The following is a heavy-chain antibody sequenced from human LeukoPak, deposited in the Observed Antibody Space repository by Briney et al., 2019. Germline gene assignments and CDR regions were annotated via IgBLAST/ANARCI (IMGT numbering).Heavy chain of an antibody. CDR3: AKLIGVWFRAYYLDY. D-gene: IGHD3-10*01. Sequence: GGSLRLSCAASGFTFSSYAMSWVRQAPGKGLEWVSAISGSGGSTYYADSVKGRFTISRDNSKNTLYLQMNSLRAEDTAVYYRAKLIGVWFRAYYLDYWGQGTLVTVSS. J-gene: IGHJ4*02. CDR2: ISGSGGST. CDR1: GFTFSSYA. V-gene: IGHV3-23*01.